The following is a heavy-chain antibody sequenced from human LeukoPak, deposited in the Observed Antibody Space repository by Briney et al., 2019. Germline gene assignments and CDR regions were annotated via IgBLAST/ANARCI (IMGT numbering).Heavy chain of an antibody. CDR3: AREASPRYYFDY. V-gene: IGHV1-69*13. J-gene: IGHJ4*02. CDR1: GGTFSSYA. CDR2: IIPIFGTA. Sequence: SVKVSCKASGGTFSSYAISRVRQAPGQGLEWMGGIIPIFGTANYAQKFQGRVTITADESTSTAYMELSSLRSEDTAVYYCAREASPRYYFDYWGQGTLVTVSS.